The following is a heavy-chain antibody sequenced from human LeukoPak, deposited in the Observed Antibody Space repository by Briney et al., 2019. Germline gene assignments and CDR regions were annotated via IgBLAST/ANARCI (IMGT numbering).Heavy chain of an antibody. Sequence: SETLSLTCAASGYSISSGYYWGWIRQPPGKGLEWIGSIYHSGSTHYNPSLKSRVTISVDTSKNQFSLKLSSVTAADTAVYYCARSLVVPAAIGSYYFDYWGQGTLVTVSS. CDR3: ARSLVVPAAIGSYYFDY. CDR2: IYHSGST. J-gene: IGHJ4*02. CDR1: GYSISSGYY. V-gene: IGHV4-38-2*01. D-gene: IGHD2-2*01.